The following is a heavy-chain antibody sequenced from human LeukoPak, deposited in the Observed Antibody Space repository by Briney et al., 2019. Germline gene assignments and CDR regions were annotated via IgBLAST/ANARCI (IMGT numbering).Heavy chain of an antibody. V-gene: IGHV3-21*01. D-gene: IGHD1-26*01. Sequence: PGGALRLSCAASGFTFSSYSMNWVRQAPGKGLEWVSSISSSSSYIYYADSVKGRFTISRDNAKNSLYLQMNSLEHEDTAVYYCARDPYRGNYGRYYYYYMDVWGTGATVTISS. CDR1: GFTFSSYS. CDR2: ISSSSSYI. CDR3: ARDPYRGNYGRYYYYYMDV. J-gene: IGHJ6*03.